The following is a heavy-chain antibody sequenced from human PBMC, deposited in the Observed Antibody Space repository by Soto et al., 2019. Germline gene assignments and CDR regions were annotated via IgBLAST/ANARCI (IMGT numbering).Heavy chain of an antibody. Sequence: QVQLVESGGGVVQPGRSLRLSCAVSGFTFRSYGMHWVRQAPGKGLEWVAVISHDGSNKYYADSVKGRFTISRDNSKNTLYLQMNSLRAEDTAVYYCAKVVEQLWLRGVGYWGQGTLVTVSS. CDR2: ISHDGSNK. CDR3: AKVVEQLWLRGVGY. J-gene: IGHJ4*02. D-gene: IGHD5-18*01. V-gene: IGHV3-30*18. CDR1: GFTFRSYG.